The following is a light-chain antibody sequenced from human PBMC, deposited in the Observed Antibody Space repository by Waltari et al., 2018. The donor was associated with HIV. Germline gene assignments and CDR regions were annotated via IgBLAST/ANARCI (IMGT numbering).Light chain of an antibody. J-gene: IGLJ2*01. CDR2: KDN. CDR1: ALANQY. V-gene: IGLV3-25*03. CDR3: QSTDVRGSQVI. Sequence: SYELAQPFSVSVSPGQTAAITCFGDALANQYTNWYQQKPGQSPVLVICKDNERPSGVPERFSGSRSGTPVTLTISGVQAEDEADYYCQSTDVRGSQVIFGGGTKLTVL.